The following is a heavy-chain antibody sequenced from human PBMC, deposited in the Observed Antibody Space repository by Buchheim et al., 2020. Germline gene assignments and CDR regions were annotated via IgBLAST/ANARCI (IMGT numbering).Heavy chain of an antibody. V-gene: IGHV1-18*01. D-gene: IGHD3-10*01. CDR2: ISAYNGNT. CDR3: ARDEEYYYGSGSSSSLRYYYGMDV. J-gene: IGHJ6*02. CDR1: GYTFTSYG. Sequence: QVQLVQSGAEVKKPGASVKVSCKASGYTFTSYGISWVRQAPGQGLEWMGWISAYNGNTNYAQKLQGRVTMTPDTSTSTAYMELRSLRSDDTAVYYCARDEEYYYGSGSSSSLRYYYGMDVWGQGTT.